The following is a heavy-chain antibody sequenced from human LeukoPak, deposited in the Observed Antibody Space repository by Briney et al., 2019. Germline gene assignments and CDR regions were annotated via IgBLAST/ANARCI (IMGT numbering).Heavy chain of an antibody. D-gene: IGHD3-22*01. V-gene: IGHV4-59*01. CDR3: ARGISYYDSSGIDY. Sequence: GSLRLSCAASGGSISSYYWSWIRQPPGKGLEWIGYTHYSGTNYNPSLKSRVTISADTSKNQFSLKLSSVTAADTAVYYCARGISYYDSSGIDYWGQGTLVTVSS. CDR2: THYSGT. J-gene: IGHJ4*02. CDR1: GGSISSYY.